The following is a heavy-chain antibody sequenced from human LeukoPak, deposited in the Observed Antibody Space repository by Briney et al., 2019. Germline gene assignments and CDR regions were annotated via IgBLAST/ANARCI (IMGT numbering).Heavy chain of an antibody. J-gene: IGHJ4*02. CDR1: GFTFSSYW. CDR3: ARGATMVRGVIRQNTPY. D-gene: IGHD3-10*01. V-gene: IGHV3-7*03. CDR2: IKQDGSEK. Sequence: GGSLRLSCAASGFTFSSYWMSWVRQAPGKGLEWVANIKQDGSEKYYVDSVKGRFTISRDNAKNSLCLQMNSLRAEDTAVYYCARGATMVRGVIRQNTPYWGQGTLVTVSS.